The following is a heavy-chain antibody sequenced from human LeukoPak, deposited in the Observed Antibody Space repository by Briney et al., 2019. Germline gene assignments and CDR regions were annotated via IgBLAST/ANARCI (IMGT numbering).Heavy chain of an antibody. V-gene: IGHV3-30*18. CDR2: ISYDGSNK. CDR1: GFTLSAYA. CDR3: AKEGLGSSWYPNYFDY. J-gene: IGHJ4*02. Sequence: TGRSLRLSCAASGFTLSAYAMHWVRQAPGKGLEWVALISYDGSNKYYADFVKGRFTISRDSSKNTLYLQVNSLRAEDTAVYYCAKEGLGSSWYPNYFDYWGQGTLVTVSS. D-gene: IGHD6-13*01.